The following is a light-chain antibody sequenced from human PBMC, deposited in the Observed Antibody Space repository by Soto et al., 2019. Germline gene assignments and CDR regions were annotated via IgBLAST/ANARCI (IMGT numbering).Light chain of an antibody. CDR3: QQCHNWPFT. J-gene: IGKJ3*01. CDR2: DAS. Sequence: EIVLTQSPATLSLSPGERATLSCRASQSVSSRLAWYQQKSVQAPRLLIYDASNRATGIPARFSGSGSGTDFTLTISSLEPEDFAVYYCQQCHNWPFTFGPGTKVDIK. V-gene: IGKV3-11*01. CDR1: QSVSSR.